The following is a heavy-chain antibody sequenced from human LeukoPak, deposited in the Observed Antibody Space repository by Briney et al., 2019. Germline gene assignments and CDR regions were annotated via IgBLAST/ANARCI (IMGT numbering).Heavy chain of an antibody. D-gene: IGHD6-19*01. V-gene: IGHV4-61*02. CDR1: GDSISSSSYY. J-gene: IGHJ4*02. CDR3: ARAGGSGWDFDY. CDR2: IYTSGST. Sequence: PSETLSLTCTVSGDSISSSSYYWGWIRQPAGKGLEWIGRIYTSGSTNYNPSLKSRVTMSVDTSKNQFSLKLSSVTAADTAVYYCARAGGSGWDFDYWGQGTLVTVSS.